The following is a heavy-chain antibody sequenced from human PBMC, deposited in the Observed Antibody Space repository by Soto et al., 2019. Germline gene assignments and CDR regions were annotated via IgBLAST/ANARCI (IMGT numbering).Heavy chain of an antibody. J-gene: IGHJ5*01. CDR1: GFTFSSYV. Sequence: EVQLLESGGGLVQPGGSLRLSCAASGFTFSSYVMSWVRQAPGKGLEWVSAISGGHTTYYADSVKGRFTISRDNSKNTLYLQMNSLRAEDTALYYCAKDYESESYSGKYAIDSWGQGTRVSVST. D-gene: IGHD1-26*01. CDR3: AKDYESESYSGKYAIDS. V-gene: IGHV3-23*01. CDR2: ISGGHTT.